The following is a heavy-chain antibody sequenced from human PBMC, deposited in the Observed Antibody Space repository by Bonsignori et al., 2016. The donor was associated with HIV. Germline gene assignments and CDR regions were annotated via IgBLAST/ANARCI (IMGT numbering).Heavy chain of an antibody. D-gene: IGHD7-27*01. CDR3: ARDIQLGIEDY. CDR1: GYIFTANY. J-gene: IGHJ4*02. V-gene: IGHV1-2*02. Sequence: ASVKVSCKASGYIFTANYMHWVRQAPGQGLEWMGWINPNSGGTNYTQKFQGRVTMTKDTSINTAYMELSRLRSDDTAVYYCARDIQLGIEDYWGQGTLVTVSS. CDR2: INPNSGGT.